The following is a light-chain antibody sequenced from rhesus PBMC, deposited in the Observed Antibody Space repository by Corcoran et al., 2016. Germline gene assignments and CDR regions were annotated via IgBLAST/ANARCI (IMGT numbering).Light chain of an antibody. Sequence: DIQMTQSPSSLSASVGDRVTITCRASQGISNWLAWYQQKPGKAPKLLIYRASNLETGVPSRVSGSGSGTDFTLTISSLQPEDIATYYCQQHDNSPPYSFGQGTKVEIK. J-gene: IGKJ2*01. CDR2: RAS. V-gene: IGKV1-69*01. CDR3: QQHDNSPPYS. CDR1: QGISNW.